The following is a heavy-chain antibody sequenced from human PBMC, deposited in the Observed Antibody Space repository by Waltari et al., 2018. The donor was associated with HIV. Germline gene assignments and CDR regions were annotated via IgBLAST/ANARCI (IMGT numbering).Heavy chain of an antibody. CDR1: AGSISSYY. Sequence: QVQLQESGPGLVKPSETLSLTCTVSAGSISSYYWSWIRQPPGKGLEWIGYIYYSGSTNYNPSLKSRVTISVDTSKNQFSLKLSSVTAADTAVYYCAAAGSWLPWFDPWGQGTLVTVSS. J-gene: IGHJ5*02. CDR2: IYYSGST. V-gene: IGHV4-59*01. D-gene: IGHD1-26*01. CDR3: AAAGSWLPWFDP.